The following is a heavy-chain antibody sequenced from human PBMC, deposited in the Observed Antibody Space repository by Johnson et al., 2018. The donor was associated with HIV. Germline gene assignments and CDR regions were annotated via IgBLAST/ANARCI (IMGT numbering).Heavy chain of an antibody. CDR2: ISYDGSNK. CDR3: AKSGLFVLVVYAPDVFDI. D-gene: IGHD2-8*02. V-gene: IGHV3-30-3*02. CDR1: GFTFSSYA. Sequence: QVQLVESGGGVVQPGRSLRLSCAASGFTFSSYAMHWVRQAPGKGLEWVALISYDGSNKYCADSVKGRFTISRDNAKNTLYLQMNSLRAEDTAVYYCAKSGLFVLVVYAPDVFDIWGQGTMVTVSS. J-gene: IGHJ3*02.